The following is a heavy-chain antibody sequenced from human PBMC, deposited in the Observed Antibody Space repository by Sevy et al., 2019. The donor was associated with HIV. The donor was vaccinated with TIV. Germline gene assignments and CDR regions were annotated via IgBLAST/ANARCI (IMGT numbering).Heavy chain of an antibody. CDR3: ARGDYFDY. CDR1: GGSISSYY. J-gene: IGHJ4*02. CDR2: IYYSGST. V-gene: IGHV4-59*01. Sequence: SETLSLTCTVSGGSISSYYWSWIRQPPGKGLEWIGYIYYSGSTNYNPSLKSRVTISVDTSKNQFSLKLSSVTAVDTTVNYCARGDYFDYWGQGTLVTVSS.